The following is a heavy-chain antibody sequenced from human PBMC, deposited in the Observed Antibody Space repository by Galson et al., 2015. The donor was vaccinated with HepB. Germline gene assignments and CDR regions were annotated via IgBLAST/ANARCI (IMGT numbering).Heavy chain of an antibody. V-gene: IGHV3-15*01. Sequence: PLRLYCADYGFNVSNAWLHCVRQAPGEGLEWVGRIKSKTEGGTIDYAAPVKGRFTISRDDSKNTLYVQMSSLKTEDTAVYYCTTVTTTGPYWGQGTPVTVSS. CDR2: IKSKTEGGTI. CDR1: GFNVSNAW. J-gene: IGHJ4*02. CDR3: TTVTTTGPY. D-gene: IGHD1-1*01.